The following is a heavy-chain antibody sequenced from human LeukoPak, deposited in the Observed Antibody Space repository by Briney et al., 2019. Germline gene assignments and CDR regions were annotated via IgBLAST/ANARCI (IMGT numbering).Heavy chain of an antibody. CDR3: ARGISGNYSPSDY. D-gene: IGHD1-26*01. CDR2: IYGGGGT. V-gene: IGHV3-53*01. J-gene: IGHJ4*02. Sequence: PGGSLRLSCAASGFTVSSHYMTCVRQAPGKGLEWVSLIYGGGGTYYAGSVQGRFTISRDNSKNTVYLQMNNVRVEDTAVYYCARGISGNYSPSDYWGQGTLVTVSS. CDR1: GFTVSSHY.